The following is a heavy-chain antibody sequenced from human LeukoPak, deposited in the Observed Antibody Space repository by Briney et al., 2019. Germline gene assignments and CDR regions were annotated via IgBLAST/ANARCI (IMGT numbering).Heavy chain of an antibody. V-gene: IGHV3-23*01. CDR3: AKRGWDLVVY. Sequence: GGSLRLSCAASGFILSSYAMSWVRQAPGKGLEWVSAISTSGGSTYYADSVKGRFTISRDNSKNTLYLQMNSLRAEDTAVYYCAKRGWDLVVYWGQGTLVTVPS. J-gene: IGHJ4*02. D-gene: IGHD1-26*01. CDR2: ISTSGGST. CDR1: GFILSSYA.